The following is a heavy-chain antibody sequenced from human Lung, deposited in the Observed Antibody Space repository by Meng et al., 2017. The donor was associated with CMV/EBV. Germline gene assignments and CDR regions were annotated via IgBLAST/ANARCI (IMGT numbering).Heavy chain of an antibody. CDR1: GFTFSSYW. D-gene: IGHD3-16*02. CDR2: ISFSSSII. V-gene: IGHV3-48*04. J-gene: IGHJ6*02. CDR3: AGYTSSSYGMGV. Sequence: GESLKISCAASGFTFSSYWMHWVRQAPGKGLVWVSYISFSSSIIHYADSVKGRFTISRDNARDSLYLQMNSLRAEDTAVYFCAGYTSSSYGMGVWSQGTTVTVSS.